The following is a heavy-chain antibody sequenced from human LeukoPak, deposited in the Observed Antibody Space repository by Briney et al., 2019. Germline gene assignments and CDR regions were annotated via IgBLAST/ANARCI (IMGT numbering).Heavy chain of an antibody. V-gene: IGHV3-33*01. CDR3: ARMKGRRQDY. J-gene: IGHJ4*02. CDR1: GFTFSGYG. Sequence: GGSLRLSCAASGFTFSGYGMHWVRQAPGKGLEWVAVIWYDGSKKYYVDSVKGRFTVSRDNSTDTLYLQMDSLRVEDTAVYYCARMKGRRQDYGGQGTLVTVSS. CDR2: IWYDGSKK.